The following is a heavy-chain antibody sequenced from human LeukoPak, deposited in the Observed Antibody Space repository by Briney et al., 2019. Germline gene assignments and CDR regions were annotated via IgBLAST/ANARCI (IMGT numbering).Heavy chain of an antibody. CDR1: GGSFSGYY. CDR3: ARTNRSLEWFQYNWFDP. Sequence: SETLSLTCAVYGGSFSGYYWSWIRQPPGKGLEWIGEINHSGSTNYNPSLKSRVTISVDTSKNQFSLKLSSVTAADTAVYYCARTNRSLEWFQYNWFDPWGQGTLVTVSS. V-gene: IGHV4-34*01. J-gene: IGHJ5*02. CDR2: INHSGST. D-gene: IGHD3-3*01.